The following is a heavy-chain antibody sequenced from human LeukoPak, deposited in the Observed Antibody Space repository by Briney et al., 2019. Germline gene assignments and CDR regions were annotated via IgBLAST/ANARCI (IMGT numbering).Heavy chain of an antibody. V-gene: IGHV4-59*08. J-gene: IGHJ2*01. CDR3: ARHDPYYYDSSGYYSDWYFDR. CDR2: IYYSGST. CDR1: GGSISSYY. D-gene: IGHD3-22*01. Sequence: SETLSLTCTVSGGSISSYYWSWIRQPQGKGLEWVGYIYYSGSTNYNPSLKSRVTISIDTSRNQSSLKLSSVTAADTAVYYCARHDPYYYDSSGYYSDWYFDRWGRGTLVTVSS.